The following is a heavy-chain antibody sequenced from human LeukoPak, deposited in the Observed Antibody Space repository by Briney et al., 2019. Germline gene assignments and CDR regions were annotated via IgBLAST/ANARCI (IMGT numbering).Heavy chain of an antibody. CDR1: GGTFSSYA. CDR3: ARSRRGSSLVDY. V-gene: IGHV1-69*05. CDR2: IIPIFGTA. D-gene: IGHD3-10*01. J-gene: IGHJ4*02. Sequence: SVKVSCKASGGTFSSYAISWVRQAPGQGLEWMGGIIPIFGTANYAQKFQGRVTITTDESTSTAYMELSSLRSEDTAVYYCARSRRGSSLVDYWGQGTLVTVSS.